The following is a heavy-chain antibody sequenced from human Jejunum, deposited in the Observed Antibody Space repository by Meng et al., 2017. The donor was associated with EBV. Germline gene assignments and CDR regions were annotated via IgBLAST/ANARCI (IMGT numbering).Heavy chain of an antibody. V-gene: IGHV1-18*01. J-gene: IGHJ4*02. Sequence: QVQVVQSGAGVKEPGASVKVSCKASGYTFTNYGVSWVRQAPGQGLEWMGWISAYNGNTDYAQKLQGRVTMTTDTPTSTAYMELRSLRSDDTAVYYCTILSHCDGGICYSYDYWGQGTLVTVSS. CDR3: TILSHCDGGICYSYDY. CDR2: ISAYNGNT. D-gene: IGHD2-15*01. CDR1: GYTFTNYG.